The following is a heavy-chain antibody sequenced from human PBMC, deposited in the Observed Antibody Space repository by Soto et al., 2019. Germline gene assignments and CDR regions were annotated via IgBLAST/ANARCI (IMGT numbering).Heavy chain of an antibody. CDR2: ISGYNGNT. Sequence: QVQLVQSRGEVKKPGASVKVSCKTSGYSFTTYGIIWVRQATGQGLEWMGWISGYNGNTNYAQNLQGRVTMTTDTHTSTAYTELTCLRTDDTAVYSCARDDPAAYYYSSMDVLCQGSTVGVAS. J-gene: IGHJ6*02. CDR3: ARDDPAAYYYSSMDV. CDR1: GYSFTTYG. V-gene: IGHV1-18*01.